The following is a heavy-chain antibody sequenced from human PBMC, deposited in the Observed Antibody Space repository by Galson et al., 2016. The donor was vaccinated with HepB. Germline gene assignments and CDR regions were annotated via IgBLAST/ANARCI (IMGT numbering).Heavy chain of an antibody. CDR2: IYYSGST. Sequence: LSLTCTVSGGSISTSSYYWGLVRQPPGKGLEWIGSIYYSGSTYYNPSLRSRVTISVDRSKNQFSLKLASVTAADTAVYYCARPNRYCSTTSCYDHAFDIWGQGTMVTVSS. J-gene: IGHJ3*02. CDR3: ARPNRYCSTTSCYDHAFDI. CDR1: GGSISTSSYY. D-gene: IGHD2-2*01. V-gene: IGHV4-39*01.